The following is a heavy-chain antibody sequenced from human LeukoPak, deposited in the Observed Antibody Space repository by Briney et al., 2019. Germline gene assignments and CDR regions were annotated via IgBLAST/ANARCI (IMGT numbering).Heavy chain of an antibody. V-gene: IGHV4-59*01. CDR2: IYYSGST. Sequence: PSETLSLTCTVSGGSISSYYWSWIRQPPGKGLEWIGYIYYSGSTNYNPSLKSRVTISVDTSKNQFSLKLSSVTAADTAMYYCARDPSSGWFNYFDYWGQGTLVTVSS. D-gene: IGHD6-19*01. CDR1: GGSISSYY. J-gene: IGHJ4*02. CDR3: ARDPSSGWFNYFDY.